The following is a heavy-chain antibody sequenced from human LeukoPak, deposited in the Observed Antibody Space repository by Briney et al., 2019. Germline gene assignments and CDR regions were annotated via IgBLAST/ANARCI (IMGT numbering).Heavy chain of an antibody. CDR1: GGTISRSSYY. V-gene: IGHV4-39*07. CDR3: ARSRGSYGCFDP. D-gene: IGHD1-26*01. CDR2: IHYSGST. Sequence: SETLSLTCTVSGGTISRSSYYWGWIRQPPGKGLEWIGTIHYSGSTYYNPSLKSRVTISVDTSKNQFSLKLTSVTAADTAVYYCARSRGSYGCFDPWGQGTLVTVSS. J-gene: IGHJ5*02.